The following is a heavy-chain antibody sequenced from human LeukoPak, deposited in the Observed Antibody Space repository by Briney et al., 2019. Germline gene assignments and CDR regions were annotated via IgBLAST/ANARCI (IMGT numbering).Heavy chain of an antibody. V-gene: IGHV4-59*13. Sequence: SETLSLTCTVSGGSISSYYWSWIRQPPGKGLEWIGYIYYSGSTNYNPSLKSRVTMSVDTSKNQFSLKLSSVTAADTAVYYCARGRGYFQHWGQGTLVTVSS. CDR1: GGSISSYY. CDR3: ARGRGYFQH. CDR2: IYYSGST. J-gene: IGHJ1*01.